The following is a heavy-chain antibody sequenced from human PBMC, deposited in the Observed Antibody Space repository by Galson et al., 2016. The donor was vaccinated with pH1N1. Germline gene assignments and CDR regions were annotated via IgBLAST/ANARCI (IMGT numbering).Heavy chain of an antibody. D-gene: IGHD6-19*01. CDR2: IDPEDGET. CDR3: ATEGITVPGSVDF. Sequence: VKVSCKVSGFTFSDYYMHWVQQAPGKGLEWMGLIDPEDGETKYAEKFQGGVTITADTSTDTAYMELSSLTSEDTAVYYCATEGITVPGSVDFWGQGTLVTVSS. V-gene: IGHV1-69-2*01. CDR1: GFTFSDYY. J-gene: IGHJ4*02.